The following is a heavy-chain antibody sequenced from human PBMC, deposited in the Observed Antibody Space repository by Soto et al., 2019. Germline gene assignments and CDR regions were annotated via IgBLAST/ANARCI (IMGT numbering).Heavy chain of an antibody. CDR1: GGSVSSGSYY. CDR3: VRGEIAAVFLDV. Sequence: PSETLCLTCTVSGGSVSSGSYYWSWIRQPPGKGLEWIGYIYYSGSTNYNPSLKSRVTISVDTSRNQFSLKLSSVTAADTAVYYCVRGEIAAVFLDVWGQGTTVTVSS. J-gene: IGHJ6*02. CDR2: IYYSGST. V-gene: IGHV4-61*01. D-gene: IGHD6-13*01.